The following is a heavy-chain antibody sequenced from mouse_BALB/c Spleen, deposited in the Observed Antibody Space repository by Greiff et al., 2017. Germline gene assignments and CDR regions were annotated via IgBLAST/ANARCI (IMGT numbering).Heavy chain of an antibody. CDR3: ARSSGYGYDDAMDY. V-gene: IGHV1-9*01. Sequence: VKLQESGAELMKPGASVKISCKATGYTFSSYWIEWVKQRPGHGLEWIGEILPGSGSTNYNEKFKGKATFTADTSSNTAYMQLSSLTSEDSAVYYCARSSGYGYDDAMDYWGQGTSVTVSS. D-gene: IGHD2-2*01. J-gene: IGHJ4*01. CDR1: GYTFSSYW. CDR2: ILPGSGST.